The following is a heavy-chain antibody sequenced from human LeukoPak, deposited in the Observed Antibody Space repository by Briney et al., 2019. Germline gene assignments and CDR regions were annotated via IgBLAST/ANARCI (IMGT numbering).Heavy chain of an antibody. Sequence: GASVKLSCKASGYNFSSYYIQWVRQDPGQGLEWMGLLNPSRGTTAYAPKFQGRVTMTRDTSSNTVYMELRGLRSDDTAIYYCARDATRGIGGSYDLDLWGRGSLVTVSS. CDR2: LNPSRGTT. CDR1: GYNFSSYY. CDR3: ARDATRGIGGSYDLDL. V-gene: IGHV1-46*01. J-gene: IGHJ5*02. D-gene: IGHD3-16*01.